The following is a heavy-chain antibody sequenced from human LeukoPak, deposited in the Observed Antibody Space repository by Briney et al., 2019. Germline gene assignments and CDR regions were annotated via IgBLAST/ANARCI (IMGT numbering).Heavy chain of an antibody. CDR3: ARLSQSPVTSDYFDY. CDR2: ISTNGSTI. Sequence: NTGGSLRLSCAASGFTFSDYYMSWIRQTPGKGLEWVSYISTNGSTIYYADSVKGRFTISRDNAKNSLYLQMNSLRDEDTALYYCARLSQSPVTSDYFDYWGQGTLVTVSS. J-gene: IGHJ4*02. CDR1: GFTFSDYY. D-gene: IGHD5/OR15-5a*01. V-gene: IGHV3-11*04.